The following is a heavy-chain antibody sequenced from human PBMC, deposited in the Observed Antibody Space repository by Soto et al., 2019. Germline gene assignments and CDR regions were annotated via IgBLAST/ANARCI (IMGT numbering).Heavy chain of an antibody. CDR2: ISYDGNNK. V-gene: IGHV3-30*18. J-gene: IGHJ6*02. CDR3: AKDLQAYGDYDYYCYGLDV. Sequence: QLVESGGGVVPPGASLRLSCAASGFTFSTFGMHWVRQTPGKGLEWVAVISYDGNNKVYADSVKGRFTISRDNFKNTVDLVMNNLKVDDTAVYYCAKDLQAYGDYDYYCYGLDVWDQGATVSVSS. CDR1: GFTFSTFG. D-gene: IGHD4-17*01.